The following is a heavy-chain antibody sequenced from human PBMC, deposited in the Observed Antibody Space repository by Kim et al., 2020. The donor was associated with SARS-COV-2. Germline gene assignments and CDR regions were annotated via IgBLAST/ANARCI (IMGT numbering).Heavy chain of an antibody. CDR1: GYTFTGYY. Sequence: ASVKVSCKASGYTFTGYYMHWVRQAPGQGLEWMGWINPNSGGTNYAQKFQGWVTMTRDTSISTAYMELSRLRSDDTAVYYCAREVIWFGELLYGGMDVWGQGTTVTVSS. CDR3: AREVIWFGELLYGGMDV. J-gene: IGHJ6*02. CDR2: INPNSGGT. D-gene: IGHD3-10*01. V-gene: IGHV1-2*04.